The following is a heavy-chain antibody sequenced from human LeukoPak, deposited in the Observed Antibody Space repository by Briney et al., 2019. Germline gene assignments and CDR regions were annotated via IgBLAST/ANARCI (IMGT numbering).Heavy chain of an antibody. J-gene: IGHJ4*02. D-gene: IGHD3-3*01. CDR1: GFTFSSYA. V-gene: IGHV3-23*01. CDR2: ISGSGGST. CDR3: ARGKDHDFWNPFDH. Sequence: PGGSLRLSCAASGFTFSSYAMSWVRQAPGKGLEWVSAISGSGGSTYYADSVKGRFTISRDNSKNTLYLQMNSLRAEDTAVYYCARGKDHDFWNPFDHWGQGTLVTVSS.